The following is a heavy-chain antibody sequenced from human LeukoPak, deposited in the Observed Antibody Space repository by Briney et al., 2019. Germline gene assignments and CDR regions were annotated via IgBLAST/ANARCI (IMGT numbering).Heavy chain of an antibody. Sequence: PGGSLRLSCAASGFTFSGYWMMNWVRQAPGEGLEWVANINQDGSKKYYVDSVKGRFTISRDNAKNSVYLQMNNLRVEDTAVYYCASGTGSSYFYQFGIHFWGQGTLVTVSS. CDR1: GFTFSGYW. V-gene: IGHV3-7*01. D-gene: IGHD6-13*01. J-gene: IGHJ4*02. CDR3: ASGTGSSYFYQFGIHF. CDR2: INQDGSKK.